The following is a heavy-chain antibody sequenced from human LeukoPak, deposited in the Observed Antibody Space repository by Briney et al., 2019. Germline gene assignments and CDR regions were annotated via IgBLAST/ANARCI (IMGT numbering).Heavy chain of an antibody. J-gene: IGHJ4*02. CDR2: IYHSGST. CDR1: GGSISSGGYY. CDR3: ARNLGTGDFDY. V-gene: IGHV4-30-2*01. D-gene: IGHD2-8*02. Sequence: PSQTLSLICTVSGGSISSGGYYWSWIRQPPGKGLEWIGYIYHSGSTYYNPSLKSRVTISVDRSKNQFSLKLSSVTAADTAVYYCARNLGTGDFDYWGQGTLVTVSS.